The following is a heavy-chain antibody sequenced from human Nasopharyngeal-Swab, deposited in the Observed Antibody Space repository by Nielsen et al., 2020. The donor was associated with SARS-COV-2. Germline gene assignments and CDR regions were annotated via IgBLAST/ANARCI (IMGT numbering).Heavy chain of an antibody. CDR3: AKRDDYYESSGLGD. V-gene: IGHV3-73*01. D-gene: IGHD3-22*01. CDR2: IGDKDHNYAT. Sequence: GGSLRLSCAASGFIFSASAIHWVRQASGKGLEWVGRIGDKDHNYATTYGASVQGRFTISRDDSKNMAFLQMNSLRAEDTAVYYCAKRDDYYESSGLGDWGQGTLVTVSS. CDR1: GFIFSASA. J-gene: IGHJ4*02.